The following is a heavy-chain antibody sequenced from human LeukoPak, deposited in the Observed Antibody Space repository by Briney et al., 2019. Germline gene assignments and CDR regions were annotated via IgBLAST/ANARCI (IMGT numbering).Heavy chain of an antibody. CDR3: ATYRSCANGVCYRFDQ. CDR1: GSPFSAYL. Sequence: GGSLRLSCAASGSPFSAYLMSWGRQAPEKGLEWVANIKDDGSEKYYVDSVKGRFTVSRDNAKNSLYLQMNSLRAEDTAVYYCATYRSCANGVCYRFDQWGQGTLVTVSS. J-gene: IGHJ4*02. D-gene: IGHD2-8*01. CDR2: IKDDGSEK. V-gene: IGHV3-7*01.